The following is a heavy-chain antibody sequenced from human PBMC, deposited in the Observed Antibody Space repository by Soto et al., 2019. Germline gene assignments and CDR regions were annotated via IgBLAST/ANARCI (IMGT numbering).Heavy chain of an antibody. CDR3: ARDADILTGSDAFDI. CDR1: GFTFSSYW. CDR2: ISSSSSYT. D-gene: IGHD3-9*01. V-gene: IGHV3-11*05. J-gene: IGHJ3*02. Sequence: PGGSLRLSCAASGFTFSSYWMSWVRQAPGKGLEWVSYISSSSSYTNYADSVKGRFTISRDNAKNSLYLQMNSLRAEDTAVYYCARDADILTGSDAFDIWGQGTMVTVSS.